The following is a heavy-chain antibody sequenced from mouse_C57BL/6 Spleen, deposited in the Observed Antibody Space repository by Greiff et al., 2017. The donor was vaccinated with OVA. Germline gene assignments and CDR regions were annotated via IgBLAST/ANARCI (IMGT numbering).Heavy chain of an antibody. CDR1: GYTFTSYW. Sequence: QVQLQQPGAELVKPGASVKLSCKASGYTFTSYWMQWVKQRPGQGLEWIGEIDPSDSYTNYNQKFKGKATLTVDTSSSTAYMQLSSLTSEDSAVYYCARRGITGMGYWGQGTTLTVSS. CDR2: IDPSDSYT. J-gene: IGHJ2*01. CDR3: ARRGITGMGY. V-gene: IGHV1-50*01. D-gene: IGHD4-1*01.